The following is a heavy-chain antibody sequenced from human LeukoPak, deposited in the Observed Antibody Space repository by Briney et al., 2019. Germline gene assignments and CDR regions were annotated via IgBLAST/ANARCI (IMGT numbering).Heavy chain of an antibody. CDR1: GYTFTGYY. J-gene: IGHJ6*03. Sequence: ASVKVSCKASGYTFTGYYMHWVRQAPGQGLEWMGWINPNSGGTNYAQKFQGRVTMTRDTSISTAYMELSRLRSDDTAVYYCARDQTGDYLGDYYMDVWGKGTTVTVSS. D-gene: IGHD5-12*01. CDR3: ARDQTGDYLGDYYMDV. V-gene: IGHV1-2*02. CDR2: INPNSGGT.